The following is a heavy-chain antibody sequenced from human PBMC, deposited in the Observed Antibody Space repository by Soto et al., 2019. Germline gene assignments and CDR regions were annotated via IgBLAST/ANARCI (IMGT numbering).Heavy chain of an antibody. J-gene: IGHJ4*02. CDR1: GFTFDDYA. Sequence: EVQLVESGGGLVQPGRSLRLSCAASGFTFDDYAIHWVRQAPGKGLEWVSGISWNSGSIGYADSVKGRFTISRDNAKNSMYLQMNSRRAEDTALYYCAKDSSLTGGFRCFLEYWGQGTLVTVSS. CDR3: AKDSSLTGGFRCFLEY. CDR2: ISWNSGSI. V-gene: IGHV3-9*01. D-gene: IGHD7-27*01.